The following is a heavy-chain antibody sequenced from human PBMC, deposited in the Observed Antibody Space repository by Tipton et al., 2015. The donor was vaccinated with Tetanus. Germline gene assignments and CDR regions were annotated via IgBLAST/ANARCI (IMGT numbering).Heavy chain of an antibody. CDR2: VYYTGST. V-gene: IGHV4-59*02. Sequence: TLSLTCTVSGDSVSGYYWSWIRQPPGKGLEWIGYVYYTGSTNHNPSLKSRVTISMDRSKNQISLQLTSVTAADTAVYFCAGVTAQRTELYFDHWGQGTLLTVSS. J-gene: IGHJ4*02. CDR3: AGVTAQRTELYFDH. D-gene: IGHD6-13*01. CDR1: GDSVSGYY.